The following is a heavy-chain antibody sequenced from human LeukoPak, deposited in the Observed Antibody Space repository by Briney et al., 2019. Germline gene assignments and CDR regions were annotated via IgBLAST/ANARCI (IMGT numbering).Heavy chain of an antibody. D-gene: IGHD1-1*01. V-gene: IGHV1-58*02. CDR3: AARTLLDAFDI. CDR2: IFVGSGNT. Sequence: SVXXSCKASGFTFASSAMKGVRQARGQGVEGIGWIFVGSGNTNYAQKLKERVTITRDRSRRTAYFELSSLRSEDTAVYYCAARTLLDAFDIWGQGTMVTLSS. CDR1: GFTFASSA. J-gene: IGHJ3*02.